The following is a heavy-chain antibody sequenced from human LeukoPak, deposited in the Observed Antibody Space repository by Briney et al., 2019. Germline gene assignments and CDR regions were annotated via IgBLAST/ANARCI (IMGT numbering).Heavy chain of an antibody. Sequence: PSETLSLTCIVHGASISSSSYSWAWLRQSPGKGLQWIGTFASGGSAYYNPSLTSRVSISKDTSDNQFSLRLYSVTAADTAVYYCARKQTGTIYDVWGQGTQVTVSS. CDR1: GASISSSSYS. CDR3: ARKQTGTIYDV. CDR2: FASGGSA. J-gene: IGHJ4*02. D-gene: IGHD1-7*01. V-gene: IGHV4-39*07.